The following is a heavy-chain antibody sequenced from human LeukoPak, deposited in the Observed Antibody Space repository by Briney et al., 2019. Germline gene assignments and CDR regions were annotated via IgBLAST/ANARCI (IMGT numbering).Heavy chain of an antibody. J-gene: IGHJ4*02. D-gene: IGHD1-1*01. CDR3: ARFSTGTRNFDY. Sequence: PSETLSLTCTVSGGSISSYYWSWIRQPPGKGLEWIGYIYYSGSTNYNPSLKSRVTISVDTSKNQFSLKLSSVTAADTAVYYCARFSTGTRNFDYWGQGTLVTVSS. V-gene: IGHV4-59*12. CDR1: GGSISSYY. CDR2: IYYSGST.